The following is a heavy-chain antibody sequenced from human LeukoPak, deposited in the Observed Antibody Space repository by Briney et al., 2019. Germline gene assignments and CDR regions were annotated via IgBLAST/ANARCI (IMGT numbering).Heavy chain of an antibody. Sequence: GESLKISCKGSGCSFTGYWIGWVRQMPGKGLEWMGIIYPGDSDTRYSPSFQGQVTLSADKSISTAYLQWSSLKASDTAMYYCARQGQWLVSEIDYWGQGTLVTVSS. CDR2: IYPGDSDT. D-gene: IGHD6-19*01. CDR3: ARQGQWLVSEIDY. J-gene: IGHJ4*02. V-gene: IGHV5-51*01. CDR1: GCSFTGYW.